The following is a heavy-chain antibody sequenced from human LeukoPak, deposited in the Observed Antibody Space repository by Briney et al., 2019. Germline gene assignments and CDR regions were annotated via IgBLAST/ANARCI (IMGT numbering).Heavy chain of an antibody. Sequence: SETLSLTCTVSGGTISNSRYYWGWIRQPPGKGLEWIGSIYYSGSTYYNPSLKSPVTISVDTSKNQFSLKLSSVTAADTAVYYCARQRVSTVDAFDIWGQGTMVTVSS. D-gene: IGHD4-17*01. V-gene: IGHV4-39*01. J-gene: IGHJ3*02. CDR2: IYYSGST. CDR1: GGTISNSRYY. CDR3: ARQRVSTVDAFDI.